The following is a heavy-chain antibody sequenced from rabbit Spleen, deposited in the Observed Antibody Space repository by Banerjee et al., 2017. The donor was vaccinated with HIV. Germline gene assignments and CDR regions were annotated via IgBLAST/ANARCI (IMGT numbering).Heavy chain of an antibody. D-gene: IGHD4-2*01. J-gene: IGHJ4*01. CDR2: IDTGSSGFT. CDR1: GVSFSSSSY. Sequence: QSLEESGGDLVKPGASLTLTCTASGVSFSSSSYLCWVRQAPGKGLEWIACIDTGSSGFTYFATWAKGRFTISKTSSTTVTLQMTSLTAADTATYFCARDAAGREDFNLWGQGTLVTVS. CDR3: ARDAAGREDFNL. V-gene: IGHV1S40*01.